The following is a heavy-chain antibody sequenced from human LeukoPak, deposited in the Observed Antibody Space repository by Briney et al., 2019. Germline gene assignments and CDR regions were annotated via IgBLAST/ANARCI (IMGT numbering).Heavy chain of an antibody. CDR3: ARDRDGISMVRDRTYCYMDV. CDR1: GFSFSDSY. CDR2: ISGSSSDI. J-gene: IGHJ6*03. D-gene: IGHD3-10*01. Sequence: SGGSLRLSCVVSGFSFSDSYMTWIRQTPGKGLGWLAYISGSSSDIYYADSVKGRFTISRDNAKNSLYLQMNSLRVEDTAVYYCARDRDGISMVRDRTYCYMDVWGKGTTVTVSS. V-gene: IGHV3-11*04.